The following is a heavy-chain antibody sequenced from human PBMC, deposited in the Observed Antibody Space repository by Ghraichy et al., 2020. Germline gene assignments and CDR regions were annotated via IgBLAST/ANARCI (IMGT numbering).Heavy chain of an antibody. J-gene: IGHJ5*02. V-gene: IGHV1-18*01. CDR3: SRHRPIVGARLDP. D-gene: IGHD6-6*01. Sequence: ASVKVSCKASGYNFRNYDVSWVRQAPGQGLEWMGWINGDNGYTSRAQKFQGRVTMRTDTSTNTAHMELTSLTSDDTAMYYCSRHRPIVGARLDPWGQGMLVIVSS. CDR2: INGDNGYT. CDR1: GYNFRNYD.